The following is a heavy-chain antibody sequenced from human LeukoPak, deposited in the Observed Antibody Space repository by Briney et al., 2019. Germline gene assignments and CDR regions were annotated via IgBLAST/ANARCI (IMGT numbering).Heavy chain of an antibody. CDR3: ARVIGWGQLGILDAFDI. D-gene: IGHD3-22*01. Sequence: SVKVSCKASGGTLSSYAISWVRQAPGQGLEWMGGIIPIYGTANYAQKVQGRVTITADKSTSTFYMELSGLRSEDTAVYYCARVIGWGQLGILDAFDIWGQGTMVTVSS. CDR1: GGTLSSYA. CDR2: IIPIYGTA. V-gene: IGHV1-69*06. J-gene: IGHJ3*02.